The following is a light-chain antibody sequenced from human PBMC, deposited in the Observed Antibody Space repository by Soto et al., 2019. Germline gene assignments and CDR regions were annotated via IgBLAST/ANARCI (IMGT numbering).Light chain of an antibody. J-gene: IGKJ4*01. CDR2: DAS. V-gene: IGKV1-5*01. CDR1: QSISSW. Sequence: DIQMTQSPSILSASVGDRVTITCRASQSISSWLAWYQQRPGKAPKLLIYDASTLESGVPSRFSGSGSGTEFTLTISSLQPDDFATYYCHQYNSYHTFGGGTKVDIK. CDR3: HQYNSYHT.